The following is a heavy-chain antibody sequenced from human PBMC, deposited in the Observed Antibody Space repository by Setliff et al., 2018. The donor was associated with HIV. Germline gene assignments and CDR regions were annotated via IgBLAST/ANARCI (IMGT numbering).Heavy chain of an antibody. CDR1: GGSISSRSYY. J-gene: IGHJ4*02. CDR3: ARHDTEYSSYPIDY. Sequence: PSETLSLTCTVSGGSISSRSYYWSWLRQPAGKGLEWIGRIYSNGNTDYNPSLKSRVTISEDTSKNQFSLKLSSVTAADTAVYYCARHDTEYSSYPIDYWGQGNLVTVSS. V-gene: IGHV4-61*02. D-gene: IGHD6-6*01. CDR2: IYSNGNT.